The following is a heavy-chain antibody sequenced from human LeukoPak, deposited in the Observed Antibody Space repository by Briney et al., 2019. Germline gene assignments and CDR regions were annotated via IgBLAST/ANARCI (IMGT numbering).Heavy chain of an antibody. CDR3: ARQGTYSSAIGMGY. J-gene: IGHJ4*02. V-gene: IGHV1-69*13. Sequence: ASVKVSCKASGGTFSSYAISWVRQAPGQGLEWMGGIIPIFGTANYAQKFQGRVTITADESTSTAYMELNSLRSEDTAVYYCARQGTYSSAIGMGYWGQGTLVTVSS. CDR2: IIPIFGTA. CDR1: GGTFSSYA. D-gene: IGHD6-19*01.